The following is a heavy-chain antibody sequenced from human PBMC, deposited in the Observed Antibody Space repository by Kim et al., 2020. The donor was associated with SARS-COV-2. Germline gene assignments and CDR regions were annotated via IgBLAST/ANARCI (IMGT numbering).Heavy chain of an antibody. V-gene: IGHV3-13*04. Sequence: GGSLRLSCAASGFTFSSYDMHWVRQATGKGLEWVSAIGTAGDTYYPGSVKGRFTISRENAKNSLYLQMNSLRAGDTAVYYCARGPYYDILTGYYTPIFGMDVWGQGTTVTVSS. CDR2: IGTAGDT. CDR1: GFTFSSYD. D-gene: IGHD3-9*01. J-gene: IGHJ6*02. CDR3: ARGPYYDILTGYYTPIFGMDV.